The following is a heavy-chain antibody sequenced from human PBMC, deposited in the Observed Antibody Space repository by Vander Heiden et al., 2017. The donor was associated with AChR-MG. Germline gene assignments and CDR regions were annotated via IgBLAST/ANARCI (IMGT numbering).Heavy chain of an antibody. D-gene: IGHD1-26*01. V-gene: IGHV4-59*01. CDR2: MYSSGST. CDR1: DGSFSSYY. J-gene: IGHJ2*01. Sequence: QVQLQESVPGLVKPSETLSLTCTVSDGSFSSYYWRWIRQPPGKGLEWIGYMYSSGSTNYNPALKSRVTISVDMSKNQFSLKLRSVTAADTAVYYCARRGSPTYRYFDLWGRGTLVTVSS. CDR3: ARRGSPTYRYFDL.